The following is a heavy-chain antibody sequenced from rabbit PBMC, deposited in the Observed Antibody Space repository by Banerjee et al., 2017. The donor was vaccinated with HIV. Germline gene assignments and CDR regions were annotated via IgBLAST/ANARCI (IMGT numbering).Heavy chain of an antibody. CDR3: ARRASTSGYSLDL. CDR1: GFSFSNTYY. Sequence: QSLEESGGGLVQPEGSLTLTCTVSGFSFSNTYYMCWVRQAPGKGLEWIACIYTGSFGSIYYASWAKGRFTISKTSSTTVTLQMTSLTAADTATYFCARRASTSGYSLDLWGPGTLVTVS. CDR2: IYTGSFGSI. V-gene: IGHV1S40*01. J-gene: IGHJ6*01. D-gene: IGHD1-1*01.